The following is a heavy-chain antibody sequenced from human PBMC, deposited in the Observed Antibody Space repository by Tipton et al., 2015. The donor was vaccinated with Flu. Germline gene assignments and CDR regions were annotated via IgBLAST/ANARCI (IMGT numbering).Heavy chain of an antibody. V-gene: IGHV4-39*01. D-gene: IGHD2-2*01. CDR1: GGSISSSVYY. CDR3: ARHFFSSPGYYYFDY. J-gene: IGHJ4*02. CDR2: IFYSGST. Sequence: GLVKPSETLSITCDVSGGSISSSVYYWGWIRQPPGKGLEWIASIFYSGSTFYNPSLKSRVTISVDTSNNQFSLRLSSVSAADTAVYYCARHFFSSPGYYYFDYWGQGALVTVSS.